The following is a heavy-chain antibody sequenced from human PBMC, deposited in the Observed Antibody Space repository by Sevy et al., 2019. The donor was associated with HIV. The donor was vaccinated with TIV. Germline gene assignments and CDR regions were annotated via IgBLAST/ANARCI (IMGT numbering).Heavy chain of an antibody. CDR1: ESPFRNPG. D-gene: IGHD3-10*01. CDR3: TTDSKKRGLSALLDY. Sequence: GGPRRPPVAPSESPFRNPGWGGSPRPPGKGRGGVGRFKSKTEGGATNYAAPVKGRFTISRDDSKNTLYLQMNSLKTEDTAIYYCTTDSKKRGLSALLDYWGQGTLVTVSS. V-gene: IGHV3-15*01. CDR2: FKSKTEGGAT. J-gene: IGHJ4*02.